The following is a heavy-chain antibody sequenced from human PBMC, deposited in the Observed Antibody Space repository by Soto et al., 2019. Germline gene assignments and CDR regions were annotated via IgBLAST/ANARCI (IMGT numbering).Heavy chain of an antibody. J-gene: IGHJ3*01. Sequence: QVQLQESGPGLVKPSGTLSLTCAASSGSIFTTNWWSWVRQSPGRGLQWIGDIYHSGSHKYNQSLKSRVSISIYRSKDRFFLNLTAVTAADTAVYYCARKPDVATAKVGGGYVFDVWGQGTKVTVSS. CDR3: ARKPDVATAKVGGGYVFDV. D-gene: IGHD3-16*01. CDR2: IYHSGSH. CDR1: SGSIFTTNW. V-gene: IGHV4-4*02.